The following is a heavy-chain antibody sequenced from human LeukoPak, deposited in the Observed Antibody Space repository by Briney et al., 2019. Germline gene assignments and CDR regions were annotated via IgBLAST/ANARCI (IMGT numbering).Heavy chain of an antibody. Sequence: GGSLRLSCAASGFTFGSYAMSWVRQAPGKELEWVSASGSGGSTYYADSVKGRFTISRDNSKNTLYLQMNSLRAEDTAVYYCAKSSTVVTTYFDYWGQGTLVTVSS. CDR2: SGSGGST. CDR3: AKSSTVVTTYFDY. D-gene: IGHD4-23*01. J-gene: IGHJ4*02. V-gene: IGHV3-23*01. CDR1: GFTFGSYA.